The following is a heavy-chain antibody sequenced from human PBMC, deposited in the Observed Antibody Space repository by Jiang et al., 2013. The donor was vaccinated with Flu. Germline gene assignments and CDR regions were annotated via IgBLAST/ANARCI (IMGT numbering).Heavy chain of an antibody. CDR2: ISYDGSNK. J-gene: IGHJ6*02. CDR3: ARDGIVVVPAAMPETYYYYGMDV. V-gene: IGHV3-30-3*01. Sequence: AASGFTFSSYAMHWVRQAPGKGLEWVAVISYDGSNKYYADSVKGRFTISRDNSKNTLYLQMNSLRAEDTAVYYCARDGIVVVPAAMPETYYYYGMDVWGQGTTVTVSS. D-gene: IGHD2-2*01. CDR1: GFTFSSYA.